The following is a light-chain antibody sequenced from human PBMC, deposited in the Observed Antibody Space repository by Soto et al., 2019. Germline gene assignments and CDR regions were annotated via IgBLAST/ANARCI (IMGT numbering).Light chain of an antibody. Sequence: MTQSPATLSLPQGERVTFSCRASQGINRKLAWYQHKAGQAPRLLISGASTGATGIPARFSGSGSGTEFTLTINSLQSEDSAGYYSQQYHTRPATFGGGTKV. CDR3: QQYHTRPAT. J-gene: IGKJ4*01. CDR1: QGINRK. CDR2: GAS. V-gene: IGKV3-15*01.